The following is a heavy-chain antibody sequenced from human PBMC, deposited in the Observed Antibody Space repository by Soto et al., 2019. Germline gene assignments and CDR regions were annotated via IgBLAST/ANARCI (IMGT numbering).Heavy chain of an antibody. CDR3: VRARSTDSRPDY. CDR1: GFTFSLYS. D-gene: IGHD3-22*01. J-gene: IGHJ4*02. CDR2: ITSSSSYI. V-gene: IGHV3-21*01. Sequence: GGSLRLSCAASGFTFSLYSMIWVRQAPGKGLEWVASITSSSSYIYYEDSLKGRFTISRDNAKNSLFLQLDSLRAEDTAVYFCVRARSTDSRPDYWGQGTLGTVSA.